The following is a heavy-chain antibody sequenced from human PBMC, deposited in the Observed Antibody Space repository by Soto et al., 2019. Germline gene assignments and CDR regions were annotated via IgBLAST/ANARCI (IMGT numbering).Heavy chain of an antibody. D-gene: IGHD3-22*01. CDR3: ARGYYDSSGSFDY. J-gene: IGHJ4*02. Sequence: GGSLRLSCAATGFTFSRYSMSWVRQAPGKGLEWVSYISSSSSYIYNADSVKGRFTISRDNAKNSVYLQMNSLRAEDTAVYYCARGYYDSSGSFDYWGQGTLVTVSS. V-gene: IGHV3-21*01. CDR1: GFTFSRYS. CDR2: ISSSSSYI.